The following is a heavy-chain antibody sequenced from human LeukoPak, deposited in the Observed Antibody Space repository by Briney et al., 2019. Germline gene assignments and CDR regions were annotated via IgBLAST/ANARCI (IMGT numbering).Heavy chain of an antibody. Sequence: GGSLRLSCAASGFTFSSYSMNWVRQAPGKGLEWVSTISGSGGSTYYADSVKGRFTISRDNSKNTLYLQMNSLRVEDTAVYFCAKEANYYASGSFDYWGQGTLVTVSP. D-gene: IGHD3-10*01. CDR1: GFTFSSYS. CDR2: ISGSGGST. CDR3: AKEANYYASGSFDY. J-gene: IGHJ4*02. V-gene: IGHV3-23*01.